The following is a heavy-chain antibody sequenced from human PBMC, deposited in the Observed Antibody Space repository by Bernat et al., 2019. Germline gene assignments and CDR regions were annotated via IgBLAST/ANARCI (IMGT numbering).Heavy chain of an antibody. CDR1: GGSFSGYY. J-gene: IGHJ5*02. CDR3: ARAPAGVADFDWLLYDSWFDP. V-gene: IGHV4-34*01. CDR2: INHSGST. Sequence: QVQLQQWGAGLSKPSETLSLTCAVYGGSFSGYYWSWIRQPPGKGLEWIGEINHSGSTNYNPPLKSRVTISVDTSKNQFTLKLGSVTAADTAVYYCARAPAGVADFDWLLYDSWFDPWGQGTLVTVSS. D-gene: IGHD3-9*01.